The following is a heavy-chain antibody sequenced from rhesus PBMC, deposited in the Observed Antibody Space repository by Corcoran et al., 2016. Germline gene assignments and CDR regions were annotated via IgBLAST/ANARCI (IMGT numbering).Heavy chain of an antibody. D-gene: IGHD4-29*01. Sequence: QVQLQESGPGLVKPSETLSLTCTVSGYSINNNYWSWICQSAGRGLEGIGYVYGRGRSPYYIPSLKSRVTISTDTSKNQFSLELSSVTAADTAIYYCATSTVAATDYWGQGVLVTVSS. CDR2: VYGRGRSP. CDR1: GYSINNNY. V-gene: IGHV4-160*01. J-gene: IGHJ4*01. CDR3: ATSTVAATDY.